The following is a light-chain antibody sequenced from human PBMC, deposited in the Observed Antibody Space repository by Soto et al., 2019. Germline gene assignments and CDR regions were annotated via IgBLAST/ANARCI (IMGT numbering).Light chain of an antibody. Sequence: DIQMTQSPSTLSGSVGDRVTITCRASQTISSWLAWYQQKPGKAPKLLIYKASTLTSGVPSRFRGSGSGTECTLTISSLQPDDFATYYCQHYNSYSEAFGQGTKVDIK. CDR1: QTISSW. CDR2: KAS. CDR3: QHYNSYSEA. J-gene: IGKJ1*01. V-gene: IGKV1-5*03.